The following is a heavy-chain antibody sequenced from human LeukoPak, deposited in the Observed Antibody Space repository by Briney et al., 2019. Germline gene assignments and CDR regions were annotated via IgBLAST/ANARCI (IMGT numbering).Heavy chain of an antibody. V-gene: IGHV1-18*01. D-gene: IGHD3-3*01. Sequence: ASVKVSCKASGYTFTSYGISWVRQAPGQGLEWMGWISAYNGNTNYAQKLQGRVTMTTDTSTSTAYMELRSLRSDDTAVYYCARDIRVGLRFLEWSPWGQGTLVTVSS. CDR3: ARDIRVGLRFLEWSP. CDR1: GYTFTSYG. CDR2: ISAYNGNT. J-gene: IGHJ4*02.